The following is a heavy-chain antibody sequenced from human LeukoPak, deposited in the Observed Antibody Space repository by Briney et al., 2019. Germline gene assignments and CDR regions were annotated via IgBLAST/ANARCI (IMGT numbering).Heavy chain of an antibody. V-gene: IGHV3-48*04. Sequence: PGGSLRLSCVASGFTFTSYTVNWVRQAPGKGLEWVSYISSSGSAKYYADSVKGRFTISRDNAKNSLSLQMNSLRAEDTAVYYCARGSQWDLLGSCDYWGQGTLVTVSS. CDR3: ARGSQWDLLGSCDY. D-gene: IGHD1-26*01. CDR1: GFTFTSYT. J-gene: IGHJ4*02. CDR2: ISSSGSAK.